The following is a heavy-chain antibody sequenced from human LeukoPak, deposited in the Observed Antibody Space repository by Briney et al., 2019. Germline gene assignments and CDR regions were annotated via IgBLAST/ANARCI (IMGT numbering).Heavy chain of an antibody. Sequence: SGTLSLTCTVSGGSMTGYYWAWIRQPPGKRLEWIGYVHSSGGTKYNPSLKSRVTVSIDMSKNQFSLNLRSVTAADTAAYYCAKLANCGDDCYDRPHWFDPWGQGRLVTVSS. J-gene: IGHJ5*02. CDR3: AKLANCGDDCYDRPHWFDP. CDR2: VHSSGGT. CDR1: GGSMTGYY. D-gene: IGHD2-21*02. V-gene: IGHV4-59*08.